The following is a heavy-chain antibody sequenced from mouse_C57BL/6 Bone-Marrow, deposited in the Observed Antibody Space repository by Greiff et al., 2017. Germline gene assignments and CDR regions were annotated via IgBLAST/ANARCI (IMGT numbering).Heavy chain of an antibody. V-gene: IGHV14-4*01. D-gene: IGHD1-1*01. Sequence: VQLQQSGAELVRPGASVKLSCTASGFNIKDDYMHWVKQRPEQGLEWIGWIDPENGDTEYASKFPGKATITADTSSNQADLQLSTLTSEDTAVYYCTFITTVVAEYFDYWGQGTTLTVSS. CDR2: IDPENGDT. J-gene: IGHJ2*01. CDR3: TFITTVVAEYFDY. CDR1: GFNIKDDY.